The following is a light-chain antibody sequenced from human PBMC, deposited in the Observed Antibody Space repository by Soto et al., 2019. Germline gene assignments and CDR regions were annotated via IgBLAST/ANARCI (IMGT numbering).Light chain of an antibody. CDR1: QSVTSN. V-gene: IGKV3-15*01. J-gene: IGKJ1*01. Sequence: VTQTIPPGERTTLSCMASQSVTSNLAWYQQKPGQAPRLLIYGASTRATGIPARFSGSGSGTEFTLTISSLQSEDFAVYYCQQYNNWPPWTFGQGTKVDI. CDR3: QQYNNWPPWT. CDR2: GAS.